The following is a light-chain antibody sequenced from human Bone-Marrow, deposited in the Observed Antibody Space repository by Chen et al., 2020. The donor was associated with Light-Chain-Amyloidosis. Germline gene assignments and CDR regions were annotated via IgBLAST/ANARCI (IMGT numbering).Light chain of an antibody. CDR3: QSDDSSNHEV. CDR1: SGSIASNY. Sequence: NFMLTQPHSVSESPGKTVTISCTRSSGSIASNYVQWYQQRPGSTPTTVIYEENQRPSGVPDRFSGSIDSSSNSASLTISGLKTEDEADYYCQSDDSSNHEVFGGGTKLTVL. CDR2: EEN. V-gene: IGLV6-57*04. J-gene: IGLJ3*02.